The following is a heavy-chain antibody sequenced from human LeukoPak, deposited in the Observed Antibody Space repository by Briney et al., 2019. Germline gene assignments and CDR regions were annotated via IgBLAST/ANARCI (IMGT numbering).Heavy chain of an antibody. D-gene: IGHD6-6*01. CDR1: GGSFSGYY. J-gene: IGHJ4*02. V-gene: IGHV4-34*01. CDR3: ARGEYSSSCLDY. Sequence: SETLSLTCAVYGGSFSGYYWSWIRQPPGKGLEWIGEINHSGSTNYNPSLKSRVTISVDTSKNQFSLRLSSVTAADTAVYYCARGEYSSSCLDYWGQGTLVTVSS. CDR2: INHSGST.